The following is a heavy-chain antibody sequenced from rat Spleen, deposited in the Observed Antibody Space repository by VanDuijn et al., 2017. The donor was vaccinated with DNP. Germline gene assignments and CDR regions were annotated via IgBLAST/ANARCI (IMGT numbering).Heavy chain of an antibody. CDR2: IYEDSRII. V-gene: IGHV4-2*01. CDR1: GFTFSDYN. CDR3: VTRGDGYDNWFAY. Sequence: EVQLVESGGGLVQPGGSLKLSCAASGFTFSDYNMAWVRQAPGKGLEWIGEIYEDSRIINYIPSLKDKFTISRDNAQNTLYLQMSKLGSEDTAIYYCVTRGDGYDNWFAYWGQGTLVTVSS. D-gene: IGHD2-3*01. J-gene: IGHJ3*01.